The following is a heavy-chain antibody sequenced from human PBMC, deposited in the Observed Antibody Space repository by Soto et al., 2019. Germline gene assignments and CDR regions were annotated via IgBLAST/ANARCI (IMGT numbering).Heavy chain of an antibody. Sequence: QVQLVESGGGLVKPGGSLRLSCAASGFTLSDYYMSWIRQAPGKGLEWVSYVSSSGNAIYYADSVKGRFTISRDNAKDSLYLKMNSLRAEDTAVYYCARGTATVYFDCWGQGTLVTVSS. J-gene: IGHJ4*02. D-gene: IGHD5-18*01. V-gene: IGHV3-11*01. CDR2: VSSSGNAI. CDR3: ARGTATVYFDC. CDR1: GFTLSDYY.